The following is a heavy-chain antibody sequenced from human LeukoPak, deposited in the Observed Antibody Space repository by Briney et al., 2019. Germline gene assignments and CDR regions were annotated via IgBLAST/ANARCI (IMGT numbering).Heavy chain of an antibody. CDR3: VRSNEGRLDN. D-gene: IGHD1-1*01. J-gene: IGHJ4*02. V-gene: IGHV3-30*01. Sequence: SVKGRFTISRDNSKNTLYLQMNSLRAEDTAMYYCVRSNEGRLDNWGQGTLVTVSS.